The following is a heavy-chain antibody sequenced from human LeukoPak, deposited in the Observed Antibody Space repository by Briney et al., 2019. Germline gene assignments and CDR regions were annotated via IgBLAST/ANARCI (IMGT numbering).Heavy chain of an antibody. CDR2: ISSSSSYI. CDR1: GFTFSGYS. J-gene: IGHJ4*02. V-gene: IGHV3-21*01. D-gene: IGHD5-18*01. CDR3: ARGGDNSRHLWYYFDY. Sequence: GGSLRLSCVASGFTFSGYSMNWVRQAPGKGLEWVSSISSSSSYIYYADSLKGRFTISRDNAKNSLYLQMNSLRAEDTAVYYCARGGDNSRHLWYYFDYWGQGTLVTVSS.